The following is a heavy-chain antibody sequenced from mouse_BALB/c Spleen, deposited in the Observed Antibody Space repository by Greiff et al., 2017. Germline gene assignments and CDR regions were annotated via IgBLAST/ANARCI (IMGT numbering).Heavy chain of an antibody. Sequence: EVKLVESGAELVKPGASVKLSCTASGFTIKDTYMHWVKQRPEQGLEWIGRIDPANGNTKYDPKFQGKATITADTSSNTAYLQLSSLTSEDTAVYYCASIYDGYYVRFAYWGQGTLVTVSA. J-gene: IGHJ3*01. CDR3: ASIYDGYYVRFAY. CDR1: GFTIKDTY. V-gene: IGHV14-3*02. CDR2: IDPANGNT. D-gene: IGHD2-3*01.